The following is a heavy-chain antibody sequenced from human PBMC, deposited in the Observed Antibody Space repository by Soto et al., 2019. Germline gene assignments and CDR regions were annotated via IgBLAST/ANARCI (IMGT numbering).Heavy chain of an antibody. CDR1: GGSISSGDYS. CDR2: IYYSGSA. J-gene: IGHJ4*02. V-gene: IGHV4-31*03. D-gene: IGHD6-13*01. CDR3: ARDASSNWHYFGY. Sequence: PSETLSLTCIVSGGSISSGDYSWGWIRQHPGKGLEWIGYIYYSGSAYYNPSLKSRVTMSVDTSKNQFSLKLSSVTAADTAIYFCARDASSNWHYFGYWGQGTLVTVSS.